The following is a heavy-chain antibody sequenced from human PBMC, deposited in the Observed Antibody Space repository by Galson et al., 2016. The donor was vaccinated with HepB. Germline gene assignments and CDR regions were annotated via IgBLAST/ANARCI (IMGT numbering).Heavy chain of an antibody. CDR1: GGSISSGGYY. Sequence: TLSLTCSVSGGSISSGGYYWSWIRQHPGKGLEWIGYIFYSGSSYYNPSLKSRVTISVDTSKHQFYLKLSSVTAADPAVYPCTSGLVRGVISFWGQGFLVSVSS. CDR2: IFYSGSS. J-gene: IGHJ4*02. V-gene: IGHV4-31*03. D-gene: IGHD3-10*01. CDR3: TSGLVRGVISF.